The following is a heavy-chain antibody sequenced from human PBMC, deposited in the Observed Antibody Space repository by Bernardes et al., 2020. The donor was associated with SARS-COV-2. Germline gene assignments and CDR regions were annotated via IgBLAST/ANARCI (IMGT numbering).Heavy chain of an antibody. D-gene: IGHD6-13*01. CDR1: GGSISSYY. CDR3: ARADIAGAMDV. Sequence: SETLSLTCTVSGGSISSYYWSWIRQPPGKGLEWIGYIYYSGSTHYNPSLRSRVTISLDTSKSQFSLNLSSVTAADTAVYYCARADIAGAMDVWGQGTTVTVSS. CDR2: IYYSGST. V-gene: IGHV4-59*01. J-gene: IGHJ6*02.